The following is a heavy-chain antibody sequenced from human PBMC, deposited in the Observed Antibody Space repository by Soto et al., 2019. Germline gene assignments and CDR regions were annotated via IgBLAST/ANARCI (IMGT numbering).Heavy chain of an antibody. CDR2: ISWNSGSI. J-gene: IGHJ4*02. V-gene: IGHV3-9*01. CDR1: GFTFDDYA. Sequence: GGSLRLSCAASGFTFDDYAMHWVRQAPGKGLEWVSGISWNSGSIGYADSVKGRFTISRDNAKNSLYLQMNSLRAEDTALYYCAKDISSGITMVRGFDYWGQGTLVTVSS. D-gene: IGHD3-10*01. CDR3: AKDISSGITMVRGFDY.